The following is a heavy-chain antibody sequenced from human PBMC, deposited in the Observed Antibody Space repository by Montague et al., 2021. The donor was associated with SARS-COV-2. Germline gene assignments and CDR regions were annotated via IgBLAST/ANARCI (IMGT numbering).Heavy chain of an antibody. D-gene: IGHD6-19*01. CDR1: GFAFNNFA. J-gene: IGHJ2*01. Sequence: SLRLSCAASGFAFNNFAMTWVRQAPGKGLEWVSSIFGSAAGTYYADSVKGRFTISRDNSKNTLYLQMNSLKGEDTAKYYRAKQPGAGAVVYWYFDLWGCGTVVSVSA. CDR2: IFGSAAGT. V-gene: IGHV3-23*01. CDR3: AKQPGAGAVVYWYFDL.